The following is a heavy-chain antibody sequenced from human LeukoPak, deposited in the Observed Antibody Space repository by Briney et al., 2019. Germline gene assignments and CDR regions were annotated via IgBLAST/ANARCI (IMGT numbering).Heavy chain of an antibody. CDR2: INHSGST. CDR1: GGSISSSNW. Sequence: PSGTLSLTCAVSGGSISSSNWWSWVRQPPGKGLEWIGEINHSGSTNYNPSLKSRVTISVDTSKNQFSLKLSSVTAADTAVYYCARGGNYDFWSGYIGIDYWGQGTLVTVSS. V-gene: IGHV4-4*02. D-gene: IGHD3-3*01. J-gene: IGHJ4*02. CDR3: ARGGNYDFWSGYIGIDY.